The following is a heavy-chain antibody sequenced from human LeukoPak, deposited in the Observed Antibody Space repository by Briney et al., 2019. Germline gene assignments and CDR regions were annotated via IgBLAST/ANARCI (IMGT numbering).Heavy chain of an antibody. CDR3: ARGRYYYDSSGLIDY. CDR2: ISAYNGNT. V-gene: IGHV1-18*01. Sequence: ASVKVSCKASGYTFTSYGISWVRQAPGQGLEWMGWISAYNGNTNYAQKLQGRVTMTTDTSTSTAYMELRSLRSDDTAVYYCARGRYYYDSSGLIDYWAQGTLVTVSS. D-gene: IGHD3-22*01. CDR1: GYTFTSYG. J-gene: IGHJ4*02.